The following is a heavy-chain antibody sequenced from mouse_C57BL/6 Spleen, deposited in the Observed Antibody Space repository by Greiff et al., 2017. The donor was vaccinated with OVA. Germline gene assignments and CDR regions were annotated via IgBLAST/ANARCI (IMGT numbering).Heavy chain of an antibody. D-gene: IGHD2-4*01. CDR2: ISYDGSN. Sequence: ESGPGLVKPSQSLSLTCSVTGYSITSGYYWNWIRQFPGNKLEWMGYISYDGSNNYNPSLKNRISITRDTSKNQFFLKLNSVTTEDTATYYCARDLGDYDSNYYAMDYWGQGTSVTVSS. V-gene: IGHV3-6*01. CDR3: ARDLGDYDSNYYAMDY. J-gene: IGHJ4*01. CDR1: GYSITSGYY.